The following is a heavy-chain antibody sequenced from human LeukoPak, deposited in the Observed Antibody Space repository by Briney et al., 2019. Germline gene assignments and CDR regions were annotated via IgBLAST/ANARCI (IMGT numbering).Heavy chain of an antibody. CDR2: IHPNSGDT. V-gene: IGHV1-2*02. CDR3: ARAWGWLHYYYMDV. Sequence: ASVKVSCKASGYTFTGYYLHWVRQAPGQGLEWMGWIHPNSGDTKFAQKFQGRVTMTRDTSINTASMELSSLKPDDTAVYYCARAWGWLHYYYMDVWGKGTTVTISS. J-gene: IGHJ6*03. D-gene: IGHD2-15*01. CDR1: GYTFTGYY.